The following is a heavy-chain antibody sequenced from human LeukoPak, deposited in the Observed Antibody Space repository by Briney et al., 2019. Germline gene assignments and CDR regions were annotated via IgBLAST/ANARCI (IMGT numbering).Heavy chain of an antibody. D-gene: IGHD6-13*01. CDR3: TESLVH. CDR1: GFTFSDAW. J-gene: IGHJ4*02. Sequence: GGSLRLSCAASGFTFSDAWMTWVRLAPGKGLEWVGRITSKTNGGTTEHAAIVKGKFTISRDDSKDTLFLQMDSLTTEDTAVYYCTESLVHWGQGARVTVSS. V-gene: IGHV3-15*01. CDR2: ITSKTNGGTT.